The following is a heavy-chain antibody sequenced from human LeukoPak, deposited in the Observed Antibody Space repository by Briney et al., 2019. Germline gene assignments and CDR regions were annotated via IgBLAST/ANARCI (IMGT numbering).Heavy chain of an antibody. J-gene: IGHJ3*02. Sequence: SETLSLTCTVSGGSISSGDYYWSWIRQPPGKGLEWIGYIYYSGSTYYNPSLKSRVTISVDTSKNQFSLKLSSVTAADTAVYYCARESSIYGSGTDTFDIWGQGTMVTVSS. D-gene: IGHD3-10*01. V-gene: IGHV4-30-4*01. CDR3: ARESSIYGSGTDTFDI. CDR2: IYYSGST. CDR1: GGSISSGDYY.